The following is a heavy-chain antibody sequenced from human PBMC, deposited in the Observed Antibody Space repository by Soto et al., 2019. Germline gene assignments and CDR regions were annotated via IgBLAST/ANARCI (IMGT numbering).Heavy chain of an antibody. CDR1: GFTFSNYG. CDR2: IWYDGSNK. J-gene: IGHJ4*02. Sequence: QVQLVESGGGVVQPGRSLRLSCAASGFTFSNYGMHWVRQAPGKGLEWVAVIWYDGSNKYYADSVKGRFTISRDNSKNTLYLQTNSLRAEDTAVYYCGYGSDHSADYWGQGTLVTVSS. D-gene: IGHD3-10*01. V-gene: IGHV3-33*01. CDR3: GYGSDHSADY.